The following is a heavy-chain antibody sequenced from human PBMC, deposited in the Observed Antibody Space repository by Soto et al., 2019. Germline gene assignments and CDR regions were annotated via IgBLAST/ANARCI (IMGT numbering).Heavy chain of an antibody. V-gene: IGHV3-23*01. J-gene: IGHJ5*02. CDR3: AKDAVLLWFGEPRAWWFDP. CDR1: GFTFSSYA. Sequence: QPGGSLRLSCAASGFTFSSYAMSWVRQAPGKGLEWVSAISGSGGSTYYADSVKGRFTISRDNSKNTLYLQMNSLRAEDTAVYYCAKDAVLLWFGEPRAWWFDPWGQGTLVTVSS. D-gene: IGHD3-10*01. CDR2: ISGSGGST.